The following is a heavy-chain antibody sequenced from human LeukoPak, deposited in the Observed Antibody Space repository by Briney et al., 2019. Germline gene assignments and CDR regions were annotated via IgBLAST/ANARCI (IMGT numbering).Heavy chain of an antibody. D-gene: IGHD2-15*01. CDR2: ISAYNGNT. CDR3: ARDGDRYCSGGSCYYYYYGMDV. Sequence: ASVKVSCKASGYTFTSYGISWVRQAPGQGLGWMGWISAYNGNTNYAQKLQGRVTMTTDTSTSTAYMELRSLRSDDTAVYYCARDGDRYCSGGSCYYYYYGMDVWGKGTTVTVSS. J-gene: IGHJ6*04. CDR1: GYTFTSYG. V-gene: IGHV1-18*04.